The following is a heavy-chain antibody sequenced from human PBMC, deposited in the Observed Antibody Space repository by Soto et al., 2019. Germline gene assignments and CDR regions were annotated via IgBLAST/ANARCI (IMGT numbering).Heavy chain of an antibody. CDR3: ARVEYSSSREDY. CDR1: GGSFSGYY. CDR2: INHSGST. D-gene: IGHD6-6*01. V-gene: IGHV4-34*01. Sequence: QVQLQQWGAGLLKPSETLSLTCAVYGGSFSGYYWSWIRQPPGKGLEWIGEINHSGSTNYNPSLKSRVTISVDTSKNQFSLKLSSVTAADTAVYYCARVEYSSSREDYWGQGTLVTVSS. J-gene: IGHJ4*02.